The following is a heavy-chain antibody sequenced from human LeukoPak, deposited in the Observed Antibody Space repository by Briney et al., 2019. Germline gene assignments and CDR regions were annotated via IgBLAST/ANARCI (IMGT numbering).Heavy chain of an antibody. J-gene: IGHJ5*02. D-gene: IGHD3-16*01. CDR3: ARGGYVIVRDWFDP. Sequence: ASVRVSCKSSGYTLTGYYMRWVRQAPGQGLEWMGCINPNSGDTKYAQKFQGRVTMTRDTSMNTAYMELSRLRSDDTAIYYCARGGYVIVRDWFDPWGQGTLVTVSS. CDR2: INPNSGDT. CDR1: GYTLTGYY. V-gene: IGHV1-2*02.